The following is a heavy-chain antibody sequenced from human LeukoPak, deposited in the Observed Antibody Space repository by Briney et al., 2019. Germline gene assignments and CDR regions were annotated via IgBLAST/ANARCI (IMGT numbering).Heavy chain of an antibody. CDR1: GYTFTTHH. J-gene: IGHJ4*02. D-gene: IGHD5-24*01. V-gene: IGHV1-46*01. Sequence: ASVNVSCKASGYTFTTHHIHWVRQAPGQGLEWMGIINPSGGSTRYAHKFQGRVTMTRDTSTSTVYMEVSSLRSEDTAVFYCARDPRGDGYNPDYWGQGTLVTVSS. CDR3: ARDPRGDGYNPDY. CDR2: INPSGGST.